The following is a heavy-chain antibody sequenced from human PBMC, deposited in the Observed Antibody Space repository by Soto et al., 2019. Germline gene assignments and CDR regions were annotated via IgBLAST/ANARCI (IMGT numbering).Heavy chain of an antibody. V-gene: IGHV4-59*04. CDR1: GGSISVYY. Sequence: SETLSLTCTISGGSISVYYWSWVRQPPGHELEWIGYIYASGSPYCNPSLESRVSVSVDTSKNQFSLKVSAVTAADTAVYYCASSQKGYNWNYFDHWGQGALVTVSS. CDR2: IYASGSP. CDR3: ASSQKGYNWNYFDH. D-gene: IGHD1-20*01. J-gene: IGHJ4*02.